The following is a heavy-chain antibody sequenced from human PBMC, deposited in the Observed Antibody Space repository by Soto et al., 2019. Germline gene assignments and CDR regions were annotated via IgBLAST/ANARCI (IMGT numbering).Heavy chain of an antibody. CDR2: IGGSGGST. J-gene: IGHJ6*02. CDR3: AKATKGSLYYYYGMDV. Sequence: VQLLESGGGLVQPGGSLRLSCAASGFTFSSYAMTWVRQAPGKGLEWVSVIGGSGGSTYYADSVKGRFTISRDNSKSTLYLQMNSLRVEDTAMYYCAKATKGSLYYYYGMDVWGQGTTVTVSS. CDR1: GFTFSSYA. V-gene: IGHV3-23*01.